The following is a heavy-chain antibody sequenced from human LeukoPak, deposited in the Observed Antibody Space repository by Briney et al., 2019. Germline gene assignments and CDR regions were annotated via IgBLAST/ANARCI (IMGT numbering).Heavy chain of an antibody. J-gene: IGHJ4*02. CDR2: ISSSSSYI. V-gene: IGHV3-21*01. D-gene: IGHD6-6*01. CDR3: ARCRVTHSSSSELDY. Sequence: GRSLRLSCAASGFTYSSYSMNWVRQAPGKGLEWVSSISSSSSYIYYADSLKGRFTISRDNAKNSLYLQMNSLRAEDTAVYYCARCRVTHSSSSELDYWGQGTLVTVSS. CDR1: GFTYSSYS.